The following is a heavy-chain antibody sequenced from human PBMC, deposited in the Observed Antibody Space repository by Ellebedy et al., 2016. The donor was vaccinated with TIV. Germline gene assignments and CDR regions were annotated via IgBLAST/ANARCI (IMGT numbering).Heavy chain of an antibody. CDR1: GGSITSYY. CDR3: ARFFESGSTGDY. Sequence: MPSETLSLTCSVSGGSITSYYWSWIRQSPGKGLEWIAYLYYTGSINANPSLKSRVAMSVDTSKNQVALKLRSVTAEDTAVYYCARFFESGSTGDYWGQGTLVTVSS. D-gene: IGHD3-10*01. V-gene: IGHV4-59*08. J-gene: IGHJ4*02. CDR2: LYYTGSI.